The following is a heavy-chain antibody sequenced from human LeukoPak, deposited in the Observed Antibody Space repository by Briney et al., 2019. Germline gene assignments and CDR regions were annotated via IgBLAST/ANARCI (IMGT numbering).Heavy chain of an antibody. CDR3: AGSEVVPAAIESSLDY. D-gene: IGHD2-2*01. J-gene: IGHJ4*02. CDR2: ISAYNGNT. CDR1: GYTFTSYG. Sequence: ASVKVSCKASGYTFTSYGISWVRQAPGQGLEWMGWISAYNGNTNYAQKLQGRVTMTTDTSTSTAYMELRSLRSDDTAVYYCAGSEVVPAAIESSLDYWGQGTLVTVSS. V-gene: IGHV1-18*01.